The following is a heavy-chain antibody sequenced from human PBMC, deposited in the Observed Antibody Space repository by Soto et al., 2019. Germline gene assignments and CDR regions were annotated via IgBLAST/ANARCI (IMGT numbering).Heavy chain of an antibody. CDR3: ARSGSSYYYYYMDG. CDR1: GFTFSSYG. CDR2: IWYDGSNK. J-gene: IGHJ6*03. Sequence: GGSLRLSCAASGFTFSSYGMHWVRQAPGKGLEWVAVIWYDGSNKYYADSVKGRFTISRDNSKNTLYLQMNSLRAEDTAVYYCARSGSSYYYYYMDGWGKGTTVTVSS. V-gene: IGHV3-33*01. D-gene: IGHD6-6*01.